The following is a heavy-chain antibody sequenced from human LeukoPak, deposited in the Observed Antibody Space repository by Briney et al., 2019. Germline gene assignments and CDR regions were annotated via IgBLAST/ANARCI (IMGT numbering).Heavy chain of an antibody. J-gene: IGHJ4*02. CDR2: VCSSSRYI. CDR1: GFTFCGST. CDR3: ASDFSGVYAY. D-gene: IGHD6-25*01. Sequence: PGGSLRLSCAAPGFTFCGSTMNRVRQGLGKGLEWVSPVCSSSRYIYYADTVNGGFTITRDNAKHSLYLQMNSLRAEDTAVYCCASDFSGVYAYWGQGALVTVSS. V-gene: IGHV3-21*01.